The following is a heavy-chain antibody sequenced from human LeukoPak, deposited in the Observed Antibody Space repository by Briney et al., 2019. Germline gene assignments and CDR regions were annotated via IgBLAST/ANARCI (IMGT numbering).Heavy chain of an antibody. Sequence: ASETLSLTCTVSGGSISSYYWSWIRQPPGKGLEWIGYIYYSGSTNYNPSLKSRVTISVDTSKNQFSLKLSSVTAADTAVYYCARSEAITMVRGVINPQLLYGMDVWGQGTTVTVSS. D-gene: IGHD3-10*01. CDR2: IYYSGST. J-gene: IGHJ6*02. CDR3: ARSEAITMVRGVINPQLLYGMDV. V-gene: IGHV4-59*01. CDR1: GGSISSYY.